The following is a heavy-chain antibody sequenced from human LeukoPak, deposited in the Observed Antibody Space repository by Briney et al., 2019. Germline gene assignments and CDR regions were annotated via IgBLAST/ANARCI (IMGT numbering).Heavy chain of an antibody. D-gene: IGHD3-16*02. V-gene: IGHV4-34*01. J-gene: IGHJ4*02. CDR2: INHSGST. CDR1: GGSFSGYY. CDR3: ARRRGLRLGELSTPDY. Sequence: PSETLSLTCAVYGGSFSGYYWSWIRQPPGKGLEWIGEINHSGSTNYNPSLKSRVTISVDTSKNQFSLKLSSVTAADTAVYYCARRRGLRLGELSTPDYWGQGTLVTVSS.